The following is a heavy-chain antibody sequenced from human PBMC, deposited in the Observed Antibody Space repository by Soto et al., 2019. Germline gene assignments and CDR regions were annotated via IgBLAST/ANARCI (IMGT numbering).Heavy chain of an antibody. CDR3: ARVKPDGDSGY. V-gene: IGHV4-59*01. D-gene: IGHD4-17*01. J-gene: IGHJ4*02. Sequence: SETLSLTCTVSGGSISSYYWSWIRQPPGKGLEWIGYIHYSGSTKYNPSLMSRVIISVDTSKNQFSLKLSSVTAADTAVYYCARVKPDGDSGYWGQGTLVTVSS. CDR1: GGSISSYY. CDR2: IHYSGST.